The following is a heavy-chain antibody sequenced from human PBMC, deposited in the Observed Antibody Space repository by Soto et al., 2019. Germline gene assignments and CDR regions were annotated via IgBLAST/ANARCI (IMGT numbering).Heavy chain of an antibody. D-gene: IGHD3-22*01. J-gene: IGHJ4*02. CDR2: ISSSGSTI. CDR1: GFTVSNYE. Sequence: PGGSLRLSCAASGFTVSNYEMDGVRQAPGKGLEWVSYISSSGSTIYYADSVKGRFTISRDNAKNSLYLQMNSLRAEDTAVYYCARGLFYDSSGYYDYWGQGTLVTVSS. V-gene: IGHV3-48*03. CDR3: ARGLFYDSSGYYDY.